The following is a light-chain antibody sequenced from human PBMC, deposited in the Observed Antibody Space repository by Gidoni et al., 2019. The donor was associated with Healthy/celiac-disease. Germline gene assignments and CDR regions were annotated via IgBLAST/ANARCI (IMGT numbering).Light chain of an antibody. CDR3: GTWDSSLSAVV. Sequence: QSVLTQPPPVSAAPGQKTISCSGSSSNIGNNYVTWYQQLPGTAPKLLIYDNNKRPSGIPDRFSGSKSGTSATLGITGLQTGDEADYYCGTWDSSLSAVVFGGGTKLTVL. CDR1: SSNIGNNY. V-gene: IGLV1-51*01. CDR2: DNN. J-gene: IGLJ2*01.